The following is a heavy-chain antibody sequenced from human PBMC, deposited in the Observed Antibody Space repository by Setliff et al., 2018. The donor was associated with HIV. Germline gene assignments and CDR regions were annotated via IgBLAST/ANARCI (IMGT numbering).Heavy chain of an antibody. J-gene: IGHJ4*02. D-gene: IGHD3-22*01. V-gene: IGHV4-39*07. Sequence: PSETLSLTCIVSGGSINSTSYYWGWIRQPPGQGLEWIGTIYYSGDTFYNTSLKTRITLSVDTSKNHLSLKVSSLTAADMAVYYCARAAYYDYRGLAVYYFDYWGQGTLVTSPQ. CDR3: ARAAYYDYRGLAVYYFDY. CDR1: GGSINSTSYY. CDR2: IYYSGDT.